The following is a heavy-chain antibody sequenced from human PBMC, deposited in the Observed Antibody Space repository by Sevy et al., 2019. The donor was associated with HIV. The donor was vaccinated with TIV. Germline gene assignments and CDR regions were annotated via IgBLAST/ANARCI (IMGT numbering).Heavy chain of an antibody. CDR3: ARDRAGSGSSGGYGMDV. Sequence: GGSLRLSCVGSGITFSYYSMNWVRQAPGKGLEWVSSISSSSSNIYSADSLKGRFTISRDNAKKSLYLQMNSLRAEDTAVYYCARDRAGSGSSGGYGMDVWGQGTTVTVSS. CDR2: ISSSSSNI. CDR1: GITFSYYS. J-gene: IGHJ6*02. V-gene: IGHV3-21*01. D-gene: IGHD3-10*01.